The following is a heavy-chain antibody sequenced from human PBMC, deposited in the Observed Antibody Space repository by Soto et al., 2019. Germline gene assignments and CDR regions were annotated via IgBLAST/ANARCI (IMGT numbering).Heavy chain of an antibody. Sequence: GESLKISCAASGFTVSNNYMNWVRQAPGKGLESVSVLYSDGSTNYTDSVKGRFTISRDIPKNTLYLQMNSLRVEDTALYYCATAFCTDGSSCGFDYWGQGTLVTVSS. CDR1: GFTVSNNY. CDR2: LYSDGST. CDR3: ATAFCTDGSSCGFDY. J-gene: IGHJ4*02. D-gene: IGHD2-8*01. V-gene: IGHV3-53*01.